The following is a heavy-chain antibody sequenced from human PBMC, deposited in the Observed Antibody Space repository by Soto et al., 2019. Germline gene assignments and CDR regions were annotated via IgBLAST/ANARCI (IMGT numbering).Heavy chain of an antibody. CDR2: IYPGDSDT. Sequence: GESLKISCKGSGYSFTSYWIGWVRQMPGKGLEWMGIIYPGDSDTRYSPSFQGQVTISADKSISTAYLQWSSLKASDTAMYYCARHGKTRVRHRHYYYYGMDVWGQGTTVTVSS. CDR1: GYSFTSYW. CDR3: ARHGKTRVRHRHYYYYGMDV. V-gene: IGHV5-51*01. J-gene: IGHJ6*02. D-gene: IGHD3-10*01.